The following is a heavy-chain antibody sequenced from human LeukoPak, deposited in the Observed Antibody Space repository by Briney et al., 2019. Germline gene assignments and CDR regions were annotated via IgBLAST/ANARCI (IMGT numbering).Heavy chain of an antibody. J-gene: IGHJ4*02. D-gene: IGHD5-12*01. Sequence: GGSLRLSCAASGFTISNFAMSWVRQAPGGGLEWVSNINGSGGTTYYADSVKGRFTISRDNSKNTPYLQMNSLRAEDTDVYYFAKADVDIVATILDPFSFAFDYWGKGTLVTVSS. CDR1: GFTISNFA. CDR2: INGSGGTT. V-gene: IGHV3-23*01. CDR3: AKADVDIVATILDPFSFAFDY.